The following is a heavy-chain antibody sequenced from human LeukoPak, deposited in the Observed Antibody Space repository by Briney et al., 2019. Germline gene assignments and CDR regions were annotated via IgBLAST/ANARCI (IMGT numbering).Heavy chain of an antibody. CDR1: GFTFSSYS. J-gene: IGHJ4*02. CDR3: ARDYDFWSAQPFDY. D-gene: IGHD3-3*01. V-gene: IGHV3-21*04. CDR2: ISSSSSYI. Sequence: PGGPLGLSCAASGFTFSSYSMNWVRQAPGKGLEWVSSISSSSSYIYYADSVKGRFTISRDNAKNSLYLQMNSLRAEDTAVYYCARDYDFWSAQPFDYWGQGTLVTVSS.